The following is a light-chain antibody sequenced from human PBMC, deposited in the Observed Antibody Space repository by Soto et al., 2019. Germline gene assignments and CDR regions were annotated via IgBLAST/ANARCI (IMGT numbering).Light chain of an antibody. Sequence: QSALTQPRSVSGSPGQSVTISCTGTSSDVGGYNYVSWYQQHPGKAPKLMMYDVNKRPSGVPDRFSGSKSGNTASLTISGLQAEDEADYYCCSYAGIYTWVFGGGTKLTVL. CDR3: CSYAGIYTWV. CDR2: DVN. V-gene: IGLV2-11*01. J-gene: IGLJ2*01. CDR1: SSDVGGYNY.